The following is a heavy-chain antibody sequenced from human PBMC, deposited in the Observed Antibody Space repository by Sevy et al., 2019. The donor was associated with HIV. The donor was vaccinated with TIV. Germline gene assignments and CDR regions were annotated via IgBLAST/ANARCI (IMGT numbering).Heavy chain of an antibody. J-gene: IGHJ4*02. CDR3: VRDRIAAAGGYFDN. D-gene: IGHD6-13*01. Sequence: SETLSLTSTVSGGSLSSGSYYWSWIRQPPGKGLEWIGYISYIGSTNYNPSLKSRVTISVDTSKNQLSLRLTSVTAADTAVYYCVRDRIAAAGGYFDNWGQGTLVTVSS. CDR1: GGSLSSGSYY. CDR2: ISYIGST. V-gene: IGHV4-61*01.